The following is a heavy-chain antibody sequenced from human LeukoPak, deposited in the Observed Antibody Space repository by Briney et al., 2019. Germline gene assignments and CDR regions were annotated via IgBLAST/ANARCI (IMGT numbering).Heavy chain of an antibody. D-gene: IGHD1-26*01. V-gene: IGHV4-59*01. CDR1: GGSISSYY. J-gene: IGHJ6*02. CDR2: IYYSGST. CDR3: ARFRERYYYYYGMDV. Sequence: PSGTLSLTCTVSGGSISSYYWSWIRQPPGKGLEWIGYIYYSGSTNYNPSLKSRVTISVDTSKNQFSLKLSSVTAADTAVYYCARFRERYYYYYGMDVWGQGTMVTVSS.